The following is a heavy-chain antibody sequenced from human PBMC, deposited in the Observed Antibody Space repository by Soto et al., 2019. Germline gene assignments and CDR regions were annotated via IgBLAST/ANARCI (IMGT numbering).Heavy chain of an antibody. D-gene: IGHD6-13*01. V-gene: IGHV3-11*01. Sequence: QVQLVESGGGLVKPGGSLRLSCAASGFTFSDYYMSWIRQAPGKGLEWVSYISLIGSLIYHSDSVKGRFTVSRDNSKNSLYLQMSSLRAEDTAVYYCAREPSGYSSSWYDYWGQGTLVTVSS. CDR3: AREPSGYSSSWYDY. CDR2: ISLIGSLI. J-gene: IGHJ4*02. CDR1: GFTFSDYY.